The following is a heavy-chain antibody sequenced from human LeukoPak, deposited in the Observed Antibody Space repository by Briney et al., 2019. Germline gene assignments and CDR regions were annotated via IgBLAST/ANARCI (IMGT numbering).Heavy chain of an antibody. D-gene: IGHD3-22*01. CDR1: GYMFRNYG. Sequence: GASVKVSCKTSGYMFRNYGITWVRQAPGQGLEWMGWISTFNGHTKYTQSLRDRVTMTTDTSTSTIYMELRSLRSDDTAVYYCARDLYYYDSSGYPRSLGDYWGQGTLVTVSS. V-gene: IGHV1-18*01. J-gene: IGHJ4*02. CDR2: ISTFNGHT. CDR3: ARDLYYYDSSGYPRSLGDY.